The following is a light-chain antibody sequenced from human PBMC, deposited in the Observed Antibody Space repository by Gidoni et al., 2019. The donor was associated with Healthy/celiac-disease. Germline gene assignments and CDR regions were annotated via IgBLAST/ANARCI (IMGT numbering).Light chain of an antibody. J-gene: IGKJ1*01. CDR2: GAS. Sequence: EIELTQSPGTLSLSPGERATLYCKASQSVSSSYLAWYQQKPGQAPRLLIYGASSRATGIPDRFSGSGSGTDFTLTISRLEPEDFAVYYCQQYGSSQTFGQGTKVEIK. CDR3: QQYGSSQT. V-gene: IGKV3-20*01. CDR1: QSVSSSY.